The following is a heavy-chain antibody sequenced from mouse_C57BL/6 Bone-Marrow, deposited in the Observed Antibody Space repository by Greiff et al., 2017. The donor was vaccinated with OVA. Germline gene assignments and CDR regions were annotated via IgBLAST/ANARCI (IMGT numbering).Heavy chain of an antibody. V-gene: IGHV6-3*01. D-gene: IGHD1-1*02. Sequence: EVKVVESGGGLVQPGGSMKLSCVASGFTFSNYWMNWVRQSPEKGLEWVAQIRLKSDNYATHYAESVKGRFTISRDDSKSSVYLQMNNLRAEDTGIYYCTGGVTMSFAYWGQGTLVTVSA. CDR1: GFTFSNYW. CDR3: TGGVTMSFAY. J-gene: IGHJ3*01. CDR2: IRLKSDNYAT.